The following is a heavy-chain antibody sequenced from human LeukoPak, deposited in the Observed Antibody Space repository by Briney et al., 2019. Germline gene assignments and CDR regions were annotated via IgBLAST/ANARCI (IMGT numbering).Heavy chain of an antibody. CDR1: GFTVSSNS. Sequence: PGGSLRLSCAASGFTVSSNSMSWVRQAPGEGLEWVSTISGSGGSTYYADSVKGRFTISRDNSKNTLYLQMNSLRAEDTAVYYCATEPGSYGATRGMEPDYWGQGTLVTVSS. CDR3: ATEPGSYGATRGMEPDY. V-gene: IGHV3-23*01. J-gene: IGHJ4*02. CDR2: ISGSGGST. D-gene: IGHD1-26*01.